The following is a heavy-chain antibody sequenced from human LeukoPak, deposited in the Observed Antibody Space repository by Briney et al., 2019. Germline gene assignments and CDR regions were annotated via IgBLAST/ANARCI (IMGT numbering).Heavy chain of an antibody. V-gene: IGHV3-23*01. D-gene: IGHD2-2*01. CDR2: ISGSGGST. CDR3: ASDIVVVPAATNLFDP. CDR1: GFTFSSYA. J-gene: IGHJ5*02. Sequence: GGSLRLSCAASGFTFSSYAMSWVRQAPGKGLEWVSAISGSGGSTYYADSVKGRFTIPRDNSKNTLYLQMNSLRAEDTAVYYCASDIVVVPAATNLFDPWGQGTLVTVSS.